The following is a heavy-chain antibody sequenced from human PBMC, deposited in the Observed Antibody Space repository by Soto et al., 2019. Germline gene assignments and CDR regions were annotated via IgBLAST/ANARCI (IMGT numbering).Heavy chain of an antibody. V-gene: IGHV4-61*01. CDR1: GGSVSSGSYY. CDR3: ARGRDIVVVVAAASPEGMDV. D-gene: IGHD2-15*01. J-gene: IGHJ6*02. CDR2: IYYSGST. Sequence: TSETLSLTCTVSGGSVSSGSYYWSWIRQPPGKGLEWIGYIYYSGSTNYNPSLKSRVTISVDTSKNQFSLKLSSVTAADTPVYYCARGRDIVVVVAAASPEGMDVWGQGTKVTVSS.